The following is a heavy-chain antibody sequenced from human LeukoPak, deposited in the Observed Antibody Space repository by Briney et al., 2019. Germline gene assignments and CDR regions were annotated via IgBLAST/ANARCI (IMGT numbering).Heavy chain of an antibody. CDR1: GFTFSSYA. CDR3: ARGRFGDNGMHV. CDR2: ISYDGSNK. J-gene: IGHJ6*02. V-gene: IGHV3-30-3*01. Sequence: GSLRLSCAASGFTFSSYAMHWVRQAPGKGLEWVAVISYDGSNKYYADSVKGRFTNSRDNSKNTLYLQMNSLRAEDTAVYYCARGRFGDNGMHVWGQGTTVTVSS. D-gene: IGHD3-10*01.